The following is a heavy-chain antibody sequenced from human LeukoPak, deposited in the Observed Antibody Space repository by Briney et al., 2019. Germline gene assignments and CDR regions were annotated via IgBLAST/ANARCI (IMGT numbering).Heavy chain of an antibody. CDR3: ARTLGRKYYDFWSGYYTRGTAGPGFDY. Sequence: SETLTLTCTVSGGSISSSSYYWGWIRQPPGKGLEWIGSIYYSGSTYYNPSLKSRVTISVDTSKNQFSLKLSSVTAADTAVYYCARTLGRKYYDFWSGYYTRGTAGPGFDYWGQGTLVTVSS. V-gene: IGHV4-39*01. CDR2: IYYSGST. CDR1: GGSISSSSYY. D-gene: IGHD3-3*01. J-gene: IGHJ4*02.